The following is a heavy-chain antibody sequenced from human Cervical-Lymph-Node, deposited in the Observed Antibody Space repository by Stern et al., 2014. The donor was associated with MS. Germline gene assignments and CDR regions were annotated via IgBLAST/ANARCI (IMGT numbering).Heavy chain of an antibody. CDR2: IDSGGNS. CDR1: GFTVSNNY. CDR3: ATRNIGTRGY. Sequence: EVQLVESGGGLVQPGGSLRLSCAASGFTVSNNYMTWVRQGPGMGLDWVALIDSGGNSYYADSVKGRFTISRDNSKNTLYLQMNSLRPEDTAVYYCATRNIGTRGYWGQGALVTVSS. V-gene: IGHV3-66*02. D-gene: IGHD6-6*01. J-gene: IGHJ4*02.